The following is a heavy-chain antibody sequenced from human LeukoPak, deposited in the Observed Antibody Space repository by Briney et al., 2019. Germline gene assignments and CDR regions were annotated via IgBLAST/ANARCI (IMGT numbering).Heavy chain of an antibody. J-gene: IGHJ4*02. V-gene: IGHV3-9*01. Sequence: GRSLRLSCAASGFTFDDYAMHWVRQAPGKGLEWVSGISWNSGSIGYADSVKGRFTISRDNAKNSLYLQMNSLRAEDTAVYYCARALRTTRPFDYWGQGTLVTVSS. CDR3: ARALRTTRPFDY. CDR2: ISWNSGSI. CDR1: GFTFDDYA. D-gene: IGHD1-26*01.